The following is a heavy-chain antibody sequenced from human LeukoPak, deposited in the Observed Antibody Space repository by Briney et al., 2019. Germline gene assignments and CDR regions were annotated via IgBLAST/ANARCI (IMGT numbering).Heavy chain of an antibody. J-gene: IGHJ3*01. CDR2: IRDKSKRYTT. CDR1: GFAFSGHY. D-gene: IGHD7-27*01. CDR3: VRGGPWGNDAFDL. V-gene: IGHV3-72*01. Sequence: HSGGSLRLSCTASGFAFSGHYMNWVRQAPGKGLEWVGRIRDKSKRYTTEYAASVKGRFTISRDDSKKSVLLQMNSLKSDDTAVYYCVRGGPWGNDAFDLWGQGTLVTVSS.